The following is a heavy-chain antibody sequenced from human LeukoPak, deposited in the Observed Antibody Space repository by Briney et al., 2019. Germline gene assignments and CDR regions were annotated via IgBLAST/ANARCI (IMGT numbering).Heavy chain of an antibody. CDR3: AREYDYVWGSYRSFDY. V-gene: IGHV3-30*03. D-gene: IGHD3-16*02. CDR2: ISYDGSNK. Sequence: PGGSLRLSCAASGFTFSSYGMHWVRQAPGKGLEWVAVISYDGSNKYYADSVKGRFTISRDNSKNTLYLQMNSLRAEDTAVYYCAREYDYVWGSYRSFDYWGQGTLVTVSS. J-gene: IGHJ4*02. CDR1: GFTFSSYG.